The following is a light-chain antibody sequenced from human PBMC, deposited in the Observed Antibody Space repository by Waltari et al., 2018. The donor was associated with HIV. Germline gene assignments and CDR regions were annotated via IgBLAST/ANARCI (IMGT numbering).Light chain of an antibody. CDR3: SSYTSSSTWV. CDR2: DVS. Sequence: QSALTQPASVSGSPGPSITISCTGTTRDVGGYYYASWYQQHPGKAPKLMIYDVSNRPSGVSNRFSGSKSGNTASLTISGLQAEDEADYYCSSYTSSSTWVFGGGTKLTVL. J-gene: IGLJ3*02. V-gene: IGLV2-14*01. CDR1: TRDVGGYYY.